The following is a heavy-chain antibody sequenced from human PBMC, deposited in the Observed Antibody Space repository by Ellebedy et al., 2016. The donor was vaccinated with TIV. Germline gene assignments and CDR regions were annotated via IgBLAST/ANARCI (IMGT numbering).Heavy chain of an antibody. CDR2: IRQEGDEI. Sequence: PGGSLRLSCAASGFSFCSYWMTWVRQAPGKGLEWVAKIRQEGDEIYYVESVKGRFTISRDNAKNSLFLQMNSLRVEDTAVYYCARRASYGDYAVQVNPWFDPWGQGTLVTVSS. D-gene: IGHD4-17*01. CDR3: ARRASYGDYAVQVNPWFDP. J-gene: IGHJ5*02. CDR1: GFSFCSYW. V-gene: IGHV3-7*01.